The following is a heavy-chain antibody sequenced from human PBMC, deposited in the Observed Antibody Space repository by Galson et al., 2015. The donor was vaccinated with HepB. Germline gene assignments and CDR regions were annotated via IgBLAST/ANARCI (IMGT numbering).Heavy chain of an antibody. D-gene: IGHD3-22*01. Sequence: SVKVSCKASGYTFTAYYMHWVRQAPGQGLEWLGWINPNSGDTYYAQKFQGRVTMTRDTSISTAYMELSGLRSDDTAVYYCAREERVHGITLIVEASHHWGQGTLVTVSS. CDR3: AREERVHGITLIVEASHH. V-gene: IGHV1-2*02. J-gene: IGHJ4*02. CDR2: INPNSGDT. CDR1: GYTFTAYY.